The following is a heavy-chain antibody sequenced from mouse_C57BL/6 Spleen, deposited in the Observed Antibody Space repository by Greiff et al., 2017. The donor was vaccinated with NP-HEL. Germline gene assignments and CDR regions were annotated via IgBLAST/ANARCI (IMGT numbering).Heavy chain of an antibody. J-gene: IGHJ3*01. CDR3: ANYYGSSPPAFAY. CDR1: GYTFTSYW. D-gene: IGHD1-1*01. CDR2: IYPGSGST. Sequence: QVQLQQPGAELVKPGASVKMSCKASGYTFTSYWITWVKQRPGQGLEWIGDIYPGSGSTNYNEKFKSKATLTVDTSSSTAYMQLSSLTSEDSAVXYSANYYGSSPPAFAYWGQGTLVTVSA. V-gene: IGHV1-55*01.